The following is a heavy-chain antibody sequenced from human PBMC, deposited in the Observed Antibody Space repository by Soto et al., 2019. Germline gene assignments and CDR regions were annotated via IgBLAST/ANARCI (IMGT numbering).Heavy chain of an antibody. CDR2: IYYSGST. J-gene: IGHJ5*02. V-gene: IGHV4-31*03. D-gene: IGHD3-3*01. CDR1: GGSISSGGYY. CDR3: ATRHRFLEWSSVNWFDP. Sequence: TLARNFTVSGGSISSGGYYWSWVRQHPGKGLEWIGYIYYSGSTYYNPCLKSRVTISVDTSKNQFSLKLSSVTAADTAVYYCATRHRFLEWSSVNWFDPWGQGTMVTVSS.